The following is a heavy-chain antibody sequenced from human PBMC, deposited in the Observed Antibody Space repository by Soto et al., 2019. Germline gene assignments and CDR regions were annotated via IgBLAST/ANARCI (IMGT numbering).Heavy chain of an antibody. CDR2: ITSSSSYI. J-gene: IGHJ4*02. CDR1: GFTFSLYS. Sequence: GGSLRLSCAASGFTFSLYSMIWVRQAPGKGLEWVASITSSSSYIYYEDSLRGRFTISRDNAKNSLFLQLDSLRAEDTAVYFCVRARSTDSRPDYWGQGTLVTVSS. CDR3: VRARSTDSRPDY. V-gene: IGHV3-21*01. D-gene: IGHD1-1*01.